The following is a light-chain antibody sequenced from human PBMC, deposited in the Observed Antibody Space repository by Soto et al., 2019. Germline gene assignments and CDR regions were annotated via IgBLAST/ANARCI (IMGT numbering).Light chain of an antibody. CDR2: EGS. CDR1: SSDVGSYNL. V-gene: IGLV2-23*01. Sequence: QSVLTQPASVSGSPGQSITISCTGTSSDVGSYNLVSWYQQHPGKAPKPMIYEGSKRPSGVSNRFSGSKSGNTAYLTISGLQAEDEADYYCCSYAGSSTWVFGTGTKLTVL. CDR3: CSYAGSSTWV. J-gene: IGLJ1*01.